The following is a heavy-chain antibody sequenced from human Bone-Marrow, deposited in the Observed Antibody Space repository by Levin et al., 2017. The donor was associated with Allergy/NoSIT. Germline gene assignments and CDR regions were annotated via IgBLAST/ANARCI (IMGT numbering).Heavy chain of an antibody. V-gene: IGHV1-2*02. CDR2: INPNSGGT. J-gene: IGHJ4*01. CDR1: GYTFTGYY. Sequence: ASVKVSCKASGYTFTGYYIHWVRQAPGQGLEWMGWINPNSGGTNYAPRFHGRVTMTSDTSITTAYMELSSLRSDDTAVFYCARAVGDFDYWGQGTLVTVSS. CDR3: ARAVGDFDY. D-gene: IGHD3-16*01.